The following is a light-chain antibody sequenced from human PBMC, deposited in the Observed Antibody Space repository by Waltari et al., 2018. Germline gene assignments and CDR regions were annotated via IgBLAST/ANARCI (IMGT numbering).Light chain of an antibody. Sequence: SHVLTQSPSLSVAPGKTATLTLGGTRSKSVPWYQQRPGQAPVLVVSDDRDWPSRIPERFSGSNSGNTATLTISRVEAGDEADYYCQVWDSSSDHWVFGGGTTLTVL. J-gene: IGLJ3*02. CDR2: DDR. CDR1: RSKS. CDR3: QVWDSSSDHWV. V-gene: IGLV3-21*03.